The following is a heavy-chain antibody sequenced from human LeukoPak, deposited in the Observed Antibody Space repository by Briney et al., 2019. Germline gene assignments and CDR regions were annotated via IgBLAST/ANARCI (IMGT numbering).Heavy chain of an antibody. Sequence: GASVKVSCKASGYTFTTYDVNWVRQATGQGLEWMGRVNPNNGDTAYAQKFQGRVTITRDTSTNTVYMQLGSLKSDDTTMYYCARVGCSDTSCWTWLDPWGQGTLVTVSS. CDR3: ARVGCSDTSCWTWLDP. CDR1: GYTFTTYD. CDR2: VNPNNGDT. D-gene: IGHD2-2*01. V-gene: IGHV1-8*03. J-gene: IGHJ5*02.